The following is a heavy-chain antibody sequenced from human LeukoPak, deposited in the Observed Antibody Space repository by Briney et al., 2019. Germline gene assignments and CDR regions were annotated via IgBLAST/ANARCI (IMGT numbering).Heavy chain of an antibody. CDR1: GFTFRSYG. Sequence: PGRSLRLSCAASGFTFRSYGMHWVRQAPGKGLEWVAVISYDGSNKYYADSVKGRFTISRENSKNTVYLQMNSLRPEDTAVYSCARSFFQWNYGSCLDPWGQGTLVTVSS. CDR3: ARSFFQWNYGSCLDP. D-gene: IGHD1-7*01. J-gene: IGHJ5*02. CDR2: ISYDGSNK. V-gene: IGHV3-30*03.